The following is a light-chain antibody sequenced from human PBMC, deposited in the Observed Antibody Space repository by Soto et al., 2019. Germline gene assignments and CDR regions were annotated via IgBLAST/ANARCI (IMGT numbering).Light chain of an antibody. Sequence: QSALTQPAPLSGSPGQSITISCTGTSRDVGGYNYVSWYQQHPGKAPKLMIYDVSNRPSGVSNRFSGSKSGNTASLTISGLQAEDEADYYCSSYTSSSTPYVFGTGTKVTVL. V-gene: IGLV2-14*01. J-gene: IGLJ1*01. CDR1: SRDVGGYNY. CDR2: DVS. CDR3: SSYTSSSTPYV.